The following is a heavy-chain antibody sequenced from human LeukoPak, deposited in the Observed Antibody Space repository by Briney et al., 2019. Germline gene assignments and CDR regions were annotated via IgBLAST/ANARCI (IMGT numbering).Heavy chain of an antibody. CDR2: IRYDGSNK. V-gene: IGHV3-30*02. CDR3: AKDMIASD. J-gene: IGHJ4*02. CDR1: GLIFSRYG. D-gene: IGHD3-22*01. Sequence: GGALRLSCAASGLIFSRYGMHWVRQAPGRGLEWVAFIRYDGSNKYYADSVKGRFTISRDNSKNTLYLQMNSLRAEDTAVYYCAKDMIASDWGQGTLVTVSS.